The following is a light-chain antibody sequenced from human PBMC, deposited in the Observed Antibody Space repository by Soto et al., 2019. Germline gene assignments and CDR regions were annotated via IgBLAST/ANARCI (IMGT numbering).Light chain of an antibody. CDR3: QSYDSSLSGSGVV. CDR2: GNS. V-gene: IGLV1-40*01. CDR1: SSNIGAGYD. J-gene: IGLJ2*01. Sequence: QSVLTQPPSVSGAPGQRVTISCTGSSSNIGAGYDVHWYQQFPGAAPKLLIYGNSNRPSGVPDRFSGSKSGTSASLTITGLQAEDEADYHCQSYDSSLSGSGVVFGGGTKVTVL.